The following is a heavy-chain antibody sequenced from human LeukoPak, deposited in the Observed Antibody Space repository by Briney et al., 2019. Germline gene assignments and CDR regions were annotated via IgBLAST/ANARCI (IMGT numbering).Heavy chain of an antibody. Sequence: PGGSLRLSCAASGFTFSSYSMNWVRQAPGKGLEWVSSISSSSSYIYYADSVKGRFTISRDNAKNSLYLQMNSLRAEDTAVYYCACGWYGAGNFDYWGQGTLVRVSS. J-gene: IGHJ4*02. CDR3: ACGWYGAGNFDY. V-gene: IGHV3-21*01. D-gene: IGHD6-19*01. CDR1: GFTFSSYS. CDR2: ISSSSSYI.